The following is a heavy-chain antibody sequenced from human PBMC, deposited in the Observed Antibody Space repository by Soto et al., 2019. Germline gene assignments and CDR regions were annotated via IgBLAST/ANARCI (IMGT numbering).Heavy chain of an antibody. CDR1: GFTFSSYA. CDR3: AKDGMIAILSNFDY. CDR2: ISGSGGST. Sequence: GGSVRLSCAASGFTFSSYAMSWVRQAPGKGLEWVSAISGSGGSTYYADSVKGRFTISRDNSKNTLYLQMNSLRAEDTAVYYCAKDGMIAILSNFDYWGQGTLVTVSS. V-gene: IGHV3-23*01. D-gene: IGHD2-21*01. J-gene: IGHJ4*02.